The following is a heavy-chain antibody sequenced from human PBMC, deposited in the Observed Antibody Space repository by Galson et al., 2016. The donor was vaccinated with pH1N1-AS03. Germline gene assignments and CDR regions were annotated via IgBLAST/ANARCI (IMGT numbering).Heavy chain of an antibody. V-gene: IGHV5-51*01. D-gene: IGHD1-14*01. Sequence: QSGAEVKKAGEPLKISCRGSGYRFRTYWIGWVRQVPGRGLECMGIVYPDDSDVIYMSSFEGQVTISADNYSGAAYLGWRSLNDSDNGKYYCARLCGKGGRIDVRGQGTLVTVSS. J-gene: IGHJ4*02. CDR2: VYPDDSDV. CDR1: GYRFRTYW. CDR3: ARLCGKGGRIDV.